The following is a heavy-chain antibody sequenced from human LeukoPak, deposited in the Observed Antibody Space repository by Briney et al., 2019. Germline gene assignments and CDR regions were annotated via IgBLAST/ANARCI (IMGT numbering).Heavy chain of an antibody. Sequence: SETLSLTCTGSGGSISSYYWSWIRQPPGKGLEWIGYIYYSGSTNYHPSLKSRVTISVDTSKNQFSLKLSSVTAADTAVYYCARHAPYYYGSGSGTFDYWGQGTLVTVSS. J-gene: IGHJ4*02. V-gene: IGHV4-59*08. CDR1: GGSISSYY. CDR2: IYYSGST. D-gene: IGHD3-10*01. CDR3: ARHAPYYYGSGSGTFDY.